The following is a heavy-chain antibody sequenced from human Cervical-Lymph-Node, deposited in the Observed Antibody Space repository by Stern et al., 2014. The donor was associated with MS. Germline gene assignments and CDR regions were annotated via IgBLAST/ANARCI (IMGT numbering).Heavy chain of an antibody. J-gene: IGHJ5*01. CDR3: ARERGTGSYSWLDF. CDR2: INPNNGGT. V-gene: IGHV1-2*07. CDR1: GYTFTDYY. D-gene: IGHD1-26*01. Sequence: QDQLVESGPEVKKPGASVKVSCKASGYTFTDYYIHWVRQAPGQGLEWMAWINPNNGGTNYARKFQGRVTVTRDTSINTAYLDLGRLISDDTAVYSCARERGTGSYSWLDFWGQGTLVTVSS.